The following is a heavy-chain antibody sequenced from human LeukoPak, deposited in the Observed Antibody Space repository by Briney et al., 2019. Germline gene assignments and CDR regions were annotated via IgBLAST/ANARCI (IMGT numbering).Heavy chain of an antibody. D-gene: IGHD1-14*01. CDR1: GGSFSGYY. V-gene: IGHV4-34*01. CDR3: ARTGYYYGMDV. J-gene: IGHJ6*02. CDR2: INHSGST. Sequence: SETLSLTCAVYGGSFSGYYWSWIRQPPGKGLEWIGEINHSGSTNYNPSLKSRVTISVDTSKNQFSLKLSSVTAADTAVYYCARTGYYYGMDVWGQGTTVTVSS.